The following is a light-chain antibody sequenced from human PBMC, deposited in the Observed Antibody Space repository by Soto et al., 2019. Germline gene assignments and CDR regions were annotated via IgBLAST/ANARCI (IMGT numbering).Light chain of an antibody. V-gene: IGKV3-20*01. CDR2: GAS. CDR1: QSVSSSY. Sequence: ESVLTQSPGTLSLSPGERATLSCRASQSVSSSYLAGYQQKPGQAPRLLIYGASSRATGIPDRFSGSGSGADFTLTISRLEPEDFAVYYCQQYGSSPLTLGGGTKVEIK. CDR3: QQYGSSPLT. J-gene: IGKJ4*01.